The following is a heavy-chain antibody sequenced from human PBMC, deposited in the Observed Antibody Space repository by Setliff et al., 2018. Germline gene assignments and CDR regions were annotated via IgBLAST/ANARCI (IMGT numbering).Heavy chain of an antibody. V-gene: IGHV4-61*01. CDR1: GDSVSSASFY. D-gene: IGHD6-19*01. CDR3: AREQWLDPPGYYYMDV. Sequence: SETLSLTCTVSGDSVSSASFYWGWMRQAPGKGLEWIGYIYYSGSTYYNPSLKSRVTISVDTSKNQFSLKLNSVTAADMAVYYCAREQWLDPPGYYYMDVWAKGTTVTVSS. CDR2: IYYSGST. J-gene: IGHJ6*03.